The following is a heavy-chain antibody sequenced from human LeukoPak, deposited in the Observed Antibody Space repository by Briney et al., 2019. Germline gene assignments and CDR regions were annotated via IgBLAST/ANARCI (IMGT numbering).Heavy chain of an antibody. D-gene: IGHD4-23*01. Sequence: ASVRVSCKASDYTFISYDINWVRQATGQGLEWMGWMNPNSGNTGYAQKFQGRVTMTRDTSIGTAYMELSSLRSEDTAVYFCARSNYGGKRWFDPWGQGTLVTVSS. J-gene: IGHJ5*02. CDR1: DYTFISYD. CDR2: MNPNSGNT. CDR3: ARSNYGGKRWFDP. V-gene: IGHV1-8*01.